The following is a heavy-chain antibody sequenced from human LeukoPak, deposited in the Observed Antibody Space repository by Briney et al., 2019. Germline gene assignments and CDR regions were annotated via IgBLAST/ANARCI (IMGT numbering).Heavy chain of an antibody. D-gene: IGHD2-2*02. J-gene: IGHJ6*03. Sequence: QPGGPLRLSCAASGFTFSNYAMNWVRQAPGKGLEWVSVITSSGGHTYYADSVKGRFTISRDNSKNTLYLQMNSLRAEDTAVYYCAKSASRVPAAIVYYYYYMDVWGKGTTVTVSS. CDR1: GFTFSNYA. V-gene: IGHV3-23*01. CDR2: ITSSGGHT. CDR3: AKSASRVPAAIVYYYYYMDV.